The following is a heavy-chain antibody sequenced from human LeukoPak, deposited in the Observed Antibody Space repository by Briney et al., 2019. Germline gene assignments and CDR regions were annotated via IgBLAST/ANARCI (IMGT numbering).Heavy chain of an antibody. V-gene: IGHV3-30*18. D-gene: IGHD5-18*01. CDR1: GLTFSSFG. Sequence: GGSLRLSCAASGLTFSSFGMHWVRQAPGKGLEWLASISFDGGGIYYGDSVKGRFTISRDNSKNTLFLQMNSLRADDTAVYLCAKDREGRGYNYGTYFDYWGRGTLVTVSS. J-gene: IGHJ4*02. CDR2: ISFDGGGI. CDR3: AKDREGRGYNYGTYFDY.